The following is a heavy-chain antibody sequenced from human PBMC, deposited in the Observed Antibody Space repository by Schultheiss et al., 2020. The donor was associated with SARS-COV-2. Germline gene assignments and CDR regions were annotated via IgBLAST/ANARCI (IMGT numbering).Heavy chain of an antibody. V-gene: IGHV4-4*02. J-gene: IGHJ6*02. CDR2: INHSGST. CDR3: ARGADSSGYYPNYYYYGMDV. D-gene: IGHD3-22*01. Sequence: SETLSLTCAVSGGSISSSNWWSWVRQPPGKGLEWIGEINHSGSTNYNPSLKSRVTISVDTSKNQFSLKLSSVTAADTAVYYCARGADSSGYYPNYYYYGMDVWGQGTTVTVSS. CDR1: GGSISSSNW.